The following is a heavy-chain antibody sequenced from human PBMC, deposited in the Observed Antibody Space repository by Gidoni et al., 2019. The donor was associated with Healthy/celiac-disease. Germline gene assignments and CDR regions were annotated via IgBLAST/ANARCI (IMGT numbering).Heavy chain of an antibody. CDR2: IYYSGST. CDR1: GGSISSSSYY. Sequence: QLQLQESGPGLVKPSETLSLTCTVSGGSISSSSYYWGWIRQPPGKGLEWIGSIYYSGSTYYNPSLKSRVTISVDTSKNQFSLKLSSVTAADTAVYYCARRPNYYDSSGAFDIWGQGTMVTVSS. V-gene: IGHV4-39*01. J-gene: IGHJ3*02. D-gene: IGHD3-22*01. CDR3: ARRPNYYDSSGAFDI.